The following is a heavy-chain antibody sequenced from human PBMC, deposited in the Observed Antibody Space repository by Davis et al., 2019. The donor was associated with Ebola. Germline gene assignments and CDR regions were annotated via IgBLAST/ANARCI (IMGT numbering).Heavy chain of an antibody. CDR2: ISSSSSYI. D-gene: IGHD2-15*01. V-gene: IGHV3-21*01. CDR3: ARELEAADYYGMDV. Sequence: GESLKISCAASGFTFSSYSMNWVRQAPGKGLEWVSSISSSSSYIYYADSVKGRFTISRDNAKNSLYLQMNSLRAEDTAVYYCARELEAADYYGMDVWGQGTTVTVSS. CDR1: GFTFSSYS. J-gene: IGHJ6*02.